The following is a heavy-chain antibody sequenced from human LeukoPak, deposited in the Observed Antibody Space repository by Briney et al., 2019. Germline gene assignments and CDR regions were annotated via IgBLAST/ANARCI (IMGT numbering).Heavy chain of an antibody. CDR1: GYTFTSYY. Sequence: ASVKVSCKASGYTFTSYYMHWMRQAPGQGLEWMGIINPSGGSTSYAQKFQGRVTMTRDTSTSTVYMELSSLRSEDTAVYYCARGYYYYDSSGYPSVDYWGQGTLVTVSS. D-gene: IGHD3-22*01. CDR3: ARGYYYYDSSGYPSVDY. V-gene: IGHV1-46*01. J-gene: IGHJ4*02. CDR2: INPSGGST.